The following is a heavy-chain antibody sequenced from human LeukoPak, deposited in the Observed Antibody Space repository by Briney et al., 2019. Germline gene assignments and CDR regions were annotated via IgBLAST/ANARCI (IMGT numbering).Heavy chain of an antibody. CDR2: IYYSGST. CDR3: ARDTRSYDSSGYYFFDF. Sequence: PSETLSLTCTVSGGSISSYYWSWIRQPPGKGLQWIGYIYYSGSTNSNPSLKSRATISMDTSKHHFSLKLSSVTAADTAVYFCARDTRSYDSSGYYFFDFWGQGTLVTVSS. CDR1: GGSISSYY. D-gene: IGHD3-22*01. J-gene: IGHJ4*02. V-gene: IGHV4-59*01.